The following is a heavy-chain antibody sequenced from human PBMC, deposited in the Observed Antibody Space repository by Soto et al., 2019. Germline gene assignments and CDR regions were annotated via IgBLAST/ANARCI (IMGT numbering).Heavy chain of an antibody. CDR2: IIPIFGTA. V-gene: IGHV1-69*13. Sequence: EASVTLSCKASGGTFSSYAISWVRQAPGQGLEWMGGIIPIFGTANYAQKFQGRVTITADESTSTAYMELSSLRSEDTAVYYCARALTMIVVVITDYGMDVWGQGTTVTVSS. CDR3: ARALTMIVVVITDYGMDV. J-gene: IGHJ6*02. D-gene: IGHD3-22*01. CDR1: GGTFSSYA.